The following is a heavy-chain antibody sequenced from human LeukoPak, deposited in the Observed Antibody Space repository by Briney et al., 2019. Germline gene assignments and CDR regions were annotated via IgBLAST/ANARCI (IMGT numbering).Heavy chain of an antibody. V-gene: IGHV3-23*01. J-gene: IGHJ4*02. CDR1: GFTFSIYA. Sequence: GGSLRLSCAASGFTFSIYAMTWVRQAPGKGLEWVSAISGSGDNTYYADSVKGRFTISRDISKNTLYLQMNSLRAEDTAVYYCAESDYFGSGSYYYWGQGTLVTVSS. D-gene: IGHD3-10*01. CDR2: ISGSGDNT. CDR3: AESDYFGSGSYYY.